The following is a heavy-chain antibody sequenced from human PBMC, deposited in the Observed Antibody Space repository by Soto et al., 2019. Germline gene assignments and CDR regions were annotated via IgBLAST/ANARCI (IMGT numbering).Heavy chain of an antibody. CDR1: GGSISSSSYY. D-gene: IGHD2-2*03. CDR3: ARAFGYCSSTSCMAVVSSSLFDY. V-gene: IGHV4-39*01. Sequence: SETLSLTCTASGGSISSSSYYWGWIRQPPGKGLEWIGSIYYSGSTYFNPSLKSRVTISVDTSKNQFSLKLSSVTAADTAVYYCARAFGYCSSTSCMAVVSSSLFDYWGQGTLVTVSS. CDR2: IYYSGST. J-gene: IGHJ4*02.